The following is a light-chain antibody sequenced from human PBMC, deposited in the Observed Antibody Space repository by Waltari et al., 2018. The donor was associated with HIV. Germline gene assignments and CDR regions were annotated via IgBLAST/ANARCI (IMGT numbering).Light chain of an antibody. CDR1: SSNIGINA. CDR2: SNT. Sequence: QSVLTQPPSASGTPGQRVTISCSGSSSNIGINAVNWYQQFPGTAPNHRLYSNTPRPSGVPDRFSGSKSGTSASLAISGLQSEDEADYYCAAWDDSLNGLVFGTGTKVTVL. V-gene: IGLV1-44*01. CDR3: AAWDDSLNGLV. J-gene: IGLJ1*01.